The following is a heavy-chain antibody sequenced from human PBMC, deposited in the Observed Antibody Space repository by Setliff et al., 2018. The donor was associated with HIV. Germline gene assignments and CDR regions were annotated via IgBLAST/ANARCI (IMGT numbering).Heavy chain of an antibody. D-gene: IGHD2-15*01. J-gene: IGHJ4*02. CDR3: ARVVDADYLDY. CDR2: IYYSGST. Sequence: PSETLSLTCSVSGGSFSGYYWGWIRQPPGKGLEWIGIIYYSGSTYYKPSLKSRVTISVDTSKNQFSLKLNSVTAADTAMYYCARVVDADYLDYWGQGTPVTVSS. CDR1: GGSFSGYY. V-gene: IGHV4-39*01.